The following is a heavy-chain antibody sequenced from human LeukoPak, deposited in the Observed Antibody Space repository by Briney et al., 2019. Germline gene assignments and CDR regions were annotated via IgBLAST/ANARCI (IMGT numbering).Heavy chain of an antibody. Sequence: SETLSLTCAVSGYSISSGYYWGWIRPSPGKGLEWIGSTYHGGSTYYNSSLKSRVTISVDTSKNQVSLKLSSVTAADTAVYYCVRHGIQCRSSDCYWATVRYWGQGTLVTVSS. CDR1: GYSISSGYY. V-gene: IGHV4-38-2*01. D-gene: IGHD2-21*02. CDR3: VRHGIQCRSSDCYWATVRY. CDR2: TYHGGST. J-gene: IGHJ4*02.